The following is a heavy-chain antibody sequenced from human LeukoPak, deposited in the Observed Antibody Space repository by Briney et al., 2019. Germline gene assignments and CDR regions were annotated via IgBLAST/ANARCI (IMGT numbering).Heavy chain of an antibody. D-gene: IGHD3-9*01. CDR2: INPKSGGT. CDR1: GYSFTGHY. V-gene: IGHV1-2*02. J-gene: IGHJ4*02. CDR3: ARGFYDILTGYYLYFDY. Sequence: ASVKVSCKASGYSFTGHYMHWVRQAPGQGLEWMGWINPKSGGTNYAQKFQGRVTMTRDTSISTAYMELSRLRSDDTAVYYCARGFYDILTGYYLYFDYWGQGTLVTVSS.